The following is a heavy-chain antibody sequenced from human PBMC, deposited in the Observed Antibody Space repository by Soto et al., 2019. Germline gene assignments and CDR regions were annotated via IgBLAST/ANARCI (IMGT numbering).Heavy chain of an antibody. V-gene: IGHV4-4*07. CDR3: ARAKRYCSGGSCPYFDY. Sequence: LSLTCTVSGGSISSYYWSWIRQPAGKGLEWIGRIYTSGSTNYNPSLKSRVTMSVDTSKNQFSLKLSSVTAADTAVYYCARAKRYCSGGSCPYFDYWGQGTLVTVSS. CDR2: IYTSGST. D-gene: IGHD2-15*01. J-gene: IGHJ4*02. CDR1: GGSISSYY.